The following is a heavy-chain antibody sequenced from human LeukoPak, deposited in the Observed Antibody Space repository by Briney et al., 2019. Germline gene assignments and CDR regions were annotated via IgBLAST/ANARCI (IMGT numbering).Heavy chain of an antibody. D-gene: IGHD3-16*01. CDR2: ISSSGSTT. V-gene: IGHV3-48*03. J-gene: IGHJ6*02. CDR3: ASLLPHYDYVWGSPYGMDV. CDR1: GFTFRSYE. Sequence: PGGSLRLSCAASGFTFRSYEMNWVRQAPGKGLDWVSYISSSGSTTYYADSVKGRFTISRDNAKNSLYLQMNSLRAEDTAVYYCASLLPHYDYVWGSPYGMDVWGQGTTVTVSS.